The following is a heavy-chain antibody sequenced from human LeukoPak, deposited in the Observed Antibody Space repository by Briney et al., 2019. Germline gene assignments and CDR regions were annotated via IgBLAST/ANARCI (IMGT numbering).Heavy chain of an antibody. CDR1: GYTFTGCY. CDR2: INPNSGGT. V-gene: IGHV1-2*06. J-gene: IGHJ4*02. CDR3: ARPTTVTEIDY. Sequence: ASVKVSCKASGYTFTGCYMHWVRQAPGQGLEWMGRINPNSGGTNYAQKFQGRVTMTRDTSISTAYMELSRLRSDDTAVYYCARPTTVTEIDYWGQGTLVTVSS. D-gene: IGHD4-17*01.